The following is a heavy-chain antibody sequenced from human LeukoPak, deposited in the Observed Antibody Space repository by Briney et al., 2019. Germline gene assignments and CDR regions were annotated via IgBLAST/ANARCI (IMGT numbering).Heavy chain of an antibody. D-gene: IGHD3-16*01. CDR2: IYYSGST. J-gene: IGHJ4*02. Sequence: SETLSLTCTVSGGSISSSSYYWGWIRQPPGTGLEWIGSIYYSGSTYYNPSLKSRVTISVDTSKNQFSLKLSSVTAADTAVYYCARALGGDFDYWGQGILVTVSS. V-gene: IGHV4-39*01. CDR1: GGSISSSSYY. CDR3: ARALGGDFDY.